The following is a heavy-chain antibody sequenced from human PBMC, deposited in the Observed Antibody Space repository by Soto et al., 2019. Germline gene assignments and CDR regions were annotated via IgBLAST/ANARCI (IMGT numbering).Heavy chain of an antibody. Sequence: EVQLLESGGGVVKPGGYLRLSCVASGFNFKKFAMAWVRQAPGEGLEWVSGISCCGGSTSYADSVKGRFRTARDDSKNTLSLQMNGLRVEDTAQYFCAKADGEQWLIPHLDNWGQGTLVTVS. CDR1: GFNFKKFA. J-gene: IGHJ4*02. D-gene: IGHD6-19*01. V-gene: IGHV3-23*01. CDR2: ISCCGGST. CDR3: AKADGEQWLIPHLDN.